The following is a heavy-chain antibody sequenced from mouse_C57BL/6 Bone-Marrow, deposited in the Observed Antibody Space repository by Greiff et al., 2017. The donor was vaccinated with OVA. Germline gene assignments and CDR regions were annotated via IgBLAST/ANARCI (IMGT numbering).Heavy chain of an antibody. J-gene: IGHJ4*01. D-gene: IGHD2-4*01. Sequence: EVNLVESGGGLVQPKGSLKLSCAASGFTFNTYAMHWVRQAPGKGLEWVARIRSKSSNYATYYADSVKDRFTISRDDSQSMLYLQMNTLKTENQAMYSGVRENSYDYALYYPWDYWGKGTSLTVSS. V-gene: IGHV10-3*01. CDR1: GFTFNTYA. CDR2: IRSKSSNYAT. CDR3: VRENSYDYALYYPWDY.